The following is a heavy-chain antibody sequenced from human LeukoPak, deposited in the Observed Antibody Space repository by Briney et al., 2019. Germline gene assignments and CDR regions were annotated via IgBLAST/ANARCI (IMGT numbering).Heavy chain of an antibody. D-gene: IGHD5-24*01. CDR3: ARLQYLVDY. V-gene: IGHV4-59*01. Sequence: PSETLSLTCTVSGGSISSYYWSWIRQPPGKGLEWIGYIYYSGSTNYNPSLKSRVAISVDTSKNQFSLKLSSVTAADTAVYYCARLQYLVDYWGQGTLVTVSS. CDR2: IYYSGST. J-gene: IGHJ4*02. CDR1: GGSISSYY.